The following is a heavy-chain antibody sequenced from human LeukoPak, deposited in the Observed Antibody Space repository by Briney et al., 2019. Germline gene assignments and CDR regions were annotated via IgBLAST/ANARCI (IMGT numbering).Heavy chain of an antibody. Sequence: SETMSLMRAVYGGSYSGYYWSWIRQPPGKGLEWIGEINHSGGNNYNPSLKSRVTISVATSNHQFSLKLSSVTAADTAVYYCARGRSRTRGGYYYYYYGMDVWGQGTTVTVSS. CDR3: ARGRSRTRGGYYYYYYGMDV. D-gene: IGHD3-16*01. J-gene: IGHJ6*02. CDR2: INHSGGN. V-gene: IGHV4-34*01. CDR1: GGSYSGYY.